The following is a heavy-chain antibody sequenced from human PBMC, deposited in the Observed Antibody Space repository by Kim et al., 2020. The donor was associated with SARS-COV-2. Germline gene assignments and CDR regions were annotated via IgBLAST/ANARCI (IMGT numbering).Heavy chain of an antibody. CDR1: GFTFSSYG. CDR2: ISYDGSNK. Sequence: GGSLRLSCAASGFTFSSYGMHWVRQAPGKGLEWVAVISYDGSNKYYADSVKGRFTISRDNSKNTLYLQMNSLRAEDTTVYYCAKAHAYDWGRGTQVTVPS. CDR3: AKAHAYD. V-gene: IGHV3-30*18. J-gene: IGHJ4*02. D-gene: IGHD3-16*01.